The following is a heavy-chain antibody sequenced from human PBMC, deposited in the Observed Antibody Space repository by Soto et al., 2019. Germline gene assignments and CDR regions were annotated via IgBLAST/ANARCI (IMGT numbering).Heavy chain of an antibody. CDR3: ASKARGFGESARYYYYGMDV. CDR2: IYHSGST. CDR1: GYSISSGYY. V-gene: IGHV4-38-2*01. Sequence: SETLSLTCAVSGYSISSGYYWGWIRQPPGKGLEWIGSIYHSGSTYYNPSLKSRVTISVDTSKNQFSLKLSSVTAADTAVYYCASKARGFGESARYYYYGMDVWGQGTTVTVSS. D-gene: IGHD3-10*01. J-gene: IGHJ6*02.